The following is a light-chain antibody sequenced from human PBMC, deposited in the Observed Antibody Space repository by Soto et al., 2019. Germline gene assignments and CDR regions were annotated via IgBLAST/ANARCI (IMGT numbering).Light chain of an antibody. CDR3: SSYTTSSPLV. J-gene: IGLJ3*02. V-gene: IGLV2-14*01. Sequence: QSALTQPASVSGSPGQSITISCTGGSSDIGTYNYVSWYQQYPGKAPKLMIYEVSNRPSGVSNRFSGSKSGNTASLTISGLQAEDEADYYCSSYTTSSPLVFGGGTKVTVL. CDR2: EVS. CDR1: SSDIGTYNY.